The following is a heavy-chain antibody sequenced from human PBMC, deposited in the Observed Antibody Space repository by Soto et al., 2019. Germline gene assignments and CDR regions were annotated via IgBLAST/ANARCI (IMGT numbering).Heavy chain of an antibody. Sequence: ASVKVSCKVSGYTLTELSMHWVRQAPGKGLEWMGGFDPEDGETIYAQKFQGRVTMTEDTSTDTAYMELSSLRSEDTAVYYCATVAAAGPAADYWGQGTLVTVSS. J-gene: IGHJ4*02. CDR1: GYTLTELS. CDR3: ATVAAAGPAADY. V-gene: IGHV1-24*01. CDR2: FDPEDGET. D-gene: IGHD6-13*01.